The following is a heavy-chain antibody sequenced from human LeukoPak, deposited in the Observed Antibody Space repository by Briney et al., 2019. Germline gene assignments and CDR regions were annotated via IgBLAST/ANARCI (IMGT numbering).Heavy chain of an antibody. CDR1: GGSISSSSYY. D-gene: IGHD3-16*01. Sequence: SETLSLTCTVSGGSISSSSYYWGWIRQPPGKGLEWIGSIYYSGSTYYNPSLKSRVTISVDTSKNQFSLKLSSVTAADTAVYYCARATEYDYVWGSYNYWGQGTLVTVSS. J-gene: IGHJ4*02. CDR3: ARATEYDYVWGSYNY. CDR2: IYYSGST. V-gene: IGHV4-39*01.